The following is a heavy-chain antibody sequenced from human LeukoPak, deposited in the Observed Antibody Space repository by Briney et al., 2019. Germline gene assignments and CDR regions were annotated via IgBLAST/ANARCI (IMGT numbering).Heavy chain of an antibody. CDR2: ISVSGDWT. J-gene: IGHJ4*02. Sequence: PGGSLRLPCEASGFTFSSYYMIWVRQAPGKGLEWVSVISVSGDWTYYADSVKGRFTISRDNSKNTLYLQMNSLRAEDTAVYYCAHYRQSITGAGNSMEFADNCGQGTLVTVSS. D-gene: IGHD6-13*01. CDR3: AHYRQSITGAGNSMEFADN. CDR1: GFTFSSYY. V-gene: IGHV3-23*01.